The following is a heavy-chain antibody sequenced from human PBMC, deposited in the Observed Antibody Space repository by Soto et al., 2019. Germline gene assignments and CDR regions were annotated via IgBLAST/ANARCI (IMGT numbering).Heavy chain of an antibody. CDR2: LFYRGTA. J-gene: IGHJ3*01. V-gene: IGHV4-59*01. CDR3: AREKDRILGGYAFGY. Sequence: QVQLQESGPRLVKPSETLSPTCSVSGSSISPYYWTWLRQAPGKGLEWIGYLFYRGTATYNPALKSRVTISLDTSKKQVSLRLSSVTAADTAVYYCAREKDRILGGYAFGYWGPGTTVTVSS. CDR1: GSSISPYY. D-gene: IGHD1-26*01.